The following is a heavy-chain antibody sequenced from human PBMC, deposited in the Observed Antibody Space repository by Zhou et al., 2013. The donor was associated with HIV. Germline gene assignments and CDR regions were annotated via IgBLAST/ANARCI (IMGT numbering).Heavy chain of an antibody. J-gene: IGHJ4*02. D-gene: IGHD4-17*01. CDR3: ASPGSVTTVAYFDY. CDR1: GYTFTTYG. V-gene: IGHV1-69*04. CDR2: ITPLVSTA. Sequence: QVQLVQSGAEVKKPGASVKVSCKASGYTFTTYGITWVRQAPGQGLEWMGRITPLVSTANYAQNFQARLTITADKSTRTAYMELTSLTYEDTAVYYCASPGSVTTVAYFDYWGQGTLVTVSS.